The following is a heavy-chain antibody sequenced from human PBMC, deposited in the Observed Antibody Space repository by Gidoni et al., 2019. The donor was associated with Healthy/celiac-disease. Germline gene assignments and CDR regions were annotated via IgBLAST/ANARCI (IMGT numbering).Heavy chain of an antibody. D-gene: IGHD4-17*01. V-gene: IGHV3-23*01. Sequence: EVQLLESGGGLVQPGGSLILSCAASGFTFNCYAMSWVRQAPGKGLEWVSAISGSGGSTYYANSWKGRFTISRDNSKNTLYLQMNSLRAEDTAVYYCAKDRSRYGDSDAFDIWGQGTMVTVSS. CDR1: GFTFNCYA. CDR2: ISGSGGST. CDR3: AKDRSRYGDSDAFDI. J-gene: IGHJ3*02.